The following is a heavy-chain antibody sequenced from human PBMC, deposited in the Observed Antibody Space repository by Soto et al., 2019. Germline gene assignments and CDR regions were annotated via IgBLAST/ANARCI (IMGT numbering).Heavy chain of an antibody. V-gene: IGHV3-7*01. D-gene: IGHD1-26*01. CDR2: INDDGSEE. J-gene: IGHJ1*01. CDR3: ARELIVGPAEYFQD. CDR1: GFMFKYDW. Sequence: RLSCVASGFMFKYDWMSWVRQSPGKGLEWVANINDDGSEEYYLDSVRGRFTISRDNAKNSLFLHMNSLTTEDTAVYFCARELIVGPAEYFQDWGQGTRVTVSS.